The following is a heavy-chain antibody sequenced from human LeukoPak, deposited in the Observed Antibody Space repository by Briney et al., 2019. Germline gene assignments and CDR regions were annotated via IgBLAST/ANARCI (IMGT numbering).Heavy chain of an antibody. V-gene: IGHV1-8*01. CDR1: GYTFTSYD. J-gene: IGHJ4*02. D-gene: IGHD2-15*01. Sequence: ASVKVSCKASGYTFTSYDINWVRQAPGQALEWMGWMNPYSGNTAYAQKFQGRVTMTRDNSINTAYMEVSSLRSEDTAVFYCARHFRKGSLDDWGQGTLVTVSS. CDR3: ARHFRKGSLDD. CDR2: MNPYSGNT.